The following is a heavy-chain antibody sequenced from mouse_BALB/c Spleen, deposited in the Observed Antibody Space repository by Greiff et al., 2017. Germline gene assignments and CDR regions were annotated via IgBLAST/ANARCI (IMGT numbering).Heavy chain of an antibody. CDR2: ISSGGST. CDR3: ARDSSGYEVAY. V-gene: IGHV5-6-5*01. CDR1: GFTFSSYA. D-gene: IGHD3-1*01. Sequence: EVHLVESGGGLVKPGGSLKLSCAASGFTFSSYAMSWVRQTPEKRLEWVASISSGGSTYYPDSVKGRFTISRDNARNILYLQMSSLRSEDTAMYYCARDSSGYEVAYWGQGTLVTVSA. J-gene: IGHJ3*01.